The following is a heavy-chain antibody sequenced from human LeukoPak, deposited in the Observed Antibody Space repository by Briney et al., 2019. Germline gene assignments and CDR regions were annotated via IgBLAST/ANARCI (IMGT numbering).Heavy chain of an antibody. V-gene: IGHV4-39*07. CDR2: IYYSGST. CDR3: AREGPHSSPDY. D-gene: IGHD3-22*01. CDR1: GGSISSSYY. J-gene: IGHJ4*02. Sequence: SETLSLTCAVSGGSISSSYYWDWIRQPPGKGLEWIGSIYYSGSTYYNPSLKSRLTISVDTSKNQFSLKLNSVTAADTAVYYCAREGPHSSPDYWGQGTLVTVSS.